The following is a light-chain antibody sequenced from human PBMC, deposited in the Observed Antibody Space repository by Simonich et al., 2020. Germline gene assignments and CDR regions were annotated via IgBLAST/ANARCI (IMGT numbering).Light chain of an antibody. J-gene: IGLJ2*01. CDR2: EGS. V-gene: IGLV2-23*01. Sequence: QSALTQPASVSGSPGQSITISCTGTRSDVGSYNLVSWYQQHPGKAPKLMIYEGSKRPSGVSNRFAGSKSGNTASLKISGLQAEDEADYYCCSYAGSSTVVFGGGTKLTVL. CDR3: CSYAGSSTVV. CDR1: RSDVGSYNL.